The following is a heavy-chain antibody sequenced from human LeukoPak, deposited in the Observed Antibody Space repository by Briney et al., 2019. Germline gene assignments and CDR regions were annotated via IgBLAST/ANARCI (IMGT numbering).Heavy chain of an antibody. V-gene: IGHV1-46*01. D-gene: IGHD2-21*02. CDR1: GYTFTSYY. CDR2: INPSGGST. CDR3: ARAYCGGDCYSNVEYYFDY. J-gene: IGHJ4*02. Sequence: ASVTVSCKASGYTFTSYYMHWVRQAPGQGLEWMGIINPSGGSTSYAQKFQGRVTMTRDTSTSTVYMELSSLRSEDTAVYYCARAYCGGDCYSNVEYYFDYWGQGTLVTVSS.